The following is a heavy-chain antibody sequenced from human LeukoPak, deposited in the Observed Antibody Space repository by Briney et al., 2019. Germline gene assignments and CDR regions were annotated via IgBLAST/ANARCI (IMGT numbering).Heavy chain of an antibody. CDR2: IRYDGTNK. J-gene: IGHJ4*02. D-gene: IGHD1-1*01. CDR3: LLDSRY. V-gene: IGHV3-30*02. CDR1: GFAASRFTFSTFG. Sequence: GGSLRLSCAASGFAASRFTFSTFGMHWVRQAPGKGLEWVAFIRYDGTNKYYADSVKGRFTISRDDSKNTLYLQMNSLRAEDTAAYYCLLDSRYWGQGTLVTVSS.